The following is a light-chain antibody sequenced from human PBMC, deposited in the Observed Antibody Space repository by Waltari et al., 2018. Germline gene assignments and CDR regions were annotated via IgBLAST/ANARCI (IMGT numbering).Light chain of an antibody. V-gene: IGLV3-21*02. CDR3: QVWDSSRAHVL. Sequence: SYVLTQAPSVSVAPGQTARITCGGIDIGYKSVPWYQQKPGQAPVLVVYHDSDRPSGIPERFSGSNSGDTATLTISRVEAGDEADYYCQVWDSSRAHVLFGGGTKVTVL. J-gene: IGLJ3*02. CDR1: DIGYKS. CDR2: HDS.